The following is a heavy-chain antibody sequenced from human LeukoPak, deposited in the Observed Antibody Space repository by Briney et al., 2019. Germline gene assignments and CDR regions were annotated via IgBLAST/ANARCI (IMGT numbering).Heavy chain of an antibody. D-gene: IGHD2-15*01. CDR2: ISGSGNRT. V-gene: IGHV3-23*01. J-gene: IGHJ6*02. Sequence: GGSLRLSCAVSGYPFSDHYIDWVRQAPGKGLEWVSSISGSGNRTYYADSVKGRFTISRDNSKNTLFLQMNSLRAEDTAVYYCAKNLYCGGGSCYPSALGMDVWGQGTTVTVSS. CDR3: AKNLYCGGGSCYPSALGMDV. CDR1: GYPFSDHY.